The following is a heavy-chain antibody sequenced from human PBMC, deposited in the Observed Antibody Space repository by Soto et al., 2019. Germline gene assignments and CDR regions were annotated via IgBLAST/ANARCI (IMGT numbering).Heavy chain of an antibody. CDR2: ISGSGDNT. Sequence: EVQLLESGGGLVQPGGSLRLSCAASGLTLSSYAISWVRQAPGKGLEWVSTISGSGDNTYYADSVKGRFTISRDNSKNTLYLQVNSLRAEDTAVYYCATGRGNWGRFDYWGQGTLVTVSS. CDR1: GLTLSSYA. D-gene: IGHD7-27*01. V-gene: IGHV3-23*01. CDR3: ATGRGNWGRFDY. J-gene: IGHJ4*02.